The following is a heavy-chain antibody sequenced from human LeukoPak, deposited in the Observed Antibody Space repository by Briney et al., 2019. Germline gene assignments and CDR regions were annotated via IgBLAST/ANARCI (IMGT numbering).Heavy chain of an antibody. D-gene: IGHD6-19*01. CDR2: ISYDGSNK. J-gene: IGHJ6*02. V-gene: IGHV3-30-3*01. CDR1: RFTFSSYA. CDR3: ARGTPSSSGWLYYGMDV. Sequence: PGGSLRLSCAASRFTFSSYAMYWVRQAPGKGLEWVAVISYDGSNKYYADSVKGRFTISRDNSKNTLYLQMNSLRAEDTAVYYCARGTPSSSGWLYYGMDVWGQGTTVTVSS.